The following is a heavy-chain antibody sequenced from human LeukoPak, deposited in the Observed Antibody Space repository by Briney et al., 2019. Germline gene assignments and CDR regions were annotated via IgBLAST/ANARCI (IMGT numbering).Heavy chain of an antibody. V-gene: IGHV3-74*01. CDR3: AASLPNIVVVPATKGPFGY. CDR1: GFTFSSYW. D-gene: IGHD2-2*01. Sequence: PGGSLRLSCAASGFTFSSYWMNWVRQAPGKGLVWVSRIASDGSSTTYADSVKGRFSISRDNAKNTLYLQMNSLRAEDTAVYYCAASLPNIVVVPATKGPFGYWGQGALVTVSS. CDR2: IASDGSST. J-gene: IGHJ4*02.